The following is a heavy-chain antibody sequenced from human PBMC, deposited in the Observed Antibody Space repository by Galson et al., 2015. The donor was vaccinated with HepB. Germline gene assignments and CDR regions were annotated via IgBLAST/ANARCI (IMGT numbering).Heavy chain of an antibody. CDR3: ARGNRLYASSWSPLAFDI. D-gene: IGHD6-13*01. CDR2: VNPNNGAT. Sequence: SVKVSCKASGYTFTNYDIDWVRQATGQGLEWMGWVNPNNGATGYAQKFQGRVTMTRDTSISTAYMELSSLTSEDTALYYCARGNRLYASSWSPLAFDIWGQGTMVTVSS. J-gene: IGHJ3*02. V-gene: IGHV1-8*01. CDR1: GYTFTNYD.